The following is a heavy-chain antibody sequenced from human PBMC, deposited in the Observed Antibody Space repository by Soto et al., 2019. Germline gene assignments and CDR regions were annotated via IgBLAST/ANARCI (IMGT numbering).Heavy chain of an antibody. V-gene: IGHV3-30*04. CDR3: ARVPLEMATRGDY. CDR1: GFTFSSYA. CDR2: ISYDGSNK. D-gene: IGHD1-26*01. J-gene: IGHJ4*02. Sequence: GGSLRLSCAASGFTFSSYAMHWVRQAPGKGLEWVAVISYDGSNKYYADSVKGRFTISRDNSKNTLYLQMNSLRAEDTAVYYCARVPLEMATRGDYWGQGTLVTVSS.